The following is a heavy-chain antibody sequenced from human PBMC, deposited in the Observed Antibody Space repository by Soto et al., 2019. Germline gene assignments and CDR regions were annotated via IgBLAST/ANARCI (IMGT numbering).Heavy chain of an antibody. V-gene: IGHV1-18*01. J-gene: IGHJ4*02. D-gene: IGHD4-17*01. CDR2: ISAYNGNT. Sequence: ASVNVSCKASGYTFTSYCISWVRQAPGQGLEWMGWISAYNGNTNYARKLQGRVTMTTDTSTSTAYMELRSLRSDDTAVYYCARQFWVTTYYFDYWGQGTLVTVSS. CDR3: ARQFWVTTYYFDY. CDR1: GYTFTSYC.